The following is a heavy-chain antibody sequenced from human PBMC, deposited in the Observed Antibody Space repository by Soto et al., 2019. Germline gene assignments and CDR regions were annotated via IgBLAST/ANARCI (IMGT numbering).Heavy chain of an antibody. D-gene: IGHD1-26*01. CDR3: ARNLGANPPVS. J-gene: IGHJ4*02. CDR2: IIPIFGTA. V-gene: IGHV1-69*13. CDR1: GGTFSSYA. Sequence: VASVKVSCKASGGTFSSYAISWVRQAPGQGLEWMGGIIPIFGTANYAQKFQGRVTITADESTSTAYMELSSLRSEDTAVYYCARNLGANPPVSWGQGTLVTVSS.